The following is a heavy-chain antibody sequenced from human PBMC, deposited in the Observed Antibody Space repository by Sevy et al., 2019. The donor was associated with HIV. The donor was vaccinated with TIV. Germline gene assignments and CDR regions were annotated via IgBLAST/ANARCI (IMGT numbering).Heavy chain of an antibody. Sequence: GGSLRLSCAASGFTFSSYSMNWVRQAPGKGLEWVSSISTSSSYIYYADSVKGRFTISRDNAKNSLYLQMNSLRAEDTAVYYCARDEVGGSYWEFGYWGQGTLVTVSS. CDR2: ISTSSSYI. D-gene: IGHD1-26*01. CDR1: GFTFSSYS. CDR3: ARDEVGGSYWEFGY. V-gene: IGHV3-21*01. J-gene: IGHJ4*02.